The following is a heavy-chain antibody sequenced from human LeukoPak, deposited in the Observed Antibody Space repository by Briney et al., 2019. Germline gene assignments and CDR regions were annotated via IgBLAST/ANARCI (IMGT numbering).Heavy chain of an antibody. CDR2: ISGSGGST. D-gene: IGHD3-22*01. Sequence: GSLRLSCAASGFTFSSYAMSWVRQAPGKGLEWVSAISGSGGSTYYADSVKGRFTISRDNSKNTLYLQMNSLRAEDTAVYYCAKDHYYDSSGYYPDAFDIWGQGTMVTVSS. CDR1: GFTFSSYA. CDR3: AKDHYYDSSGYYPDAFDI. V-gene: IGHV3-23*01. J-gene: IGHJ3*02.